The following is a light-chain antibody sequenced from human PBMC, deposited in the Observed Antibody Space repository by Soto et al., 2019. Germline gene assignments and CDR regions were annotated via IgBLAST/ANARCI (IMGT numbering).Light chain of an antibody. Sequence: QSVLTQPPSVSGAPGQRVTISCTGSSSNIGTGYDVHWYQQLPGTAPKLLIYGNTNRPSGVPDRVSGSKSGTSASLAITGLQAEDEAVYYCQSYDSSLSGYVFGTGTKVTVL. CDR3: QSYDSSLSGYV. CDR2: GNT. CDR1: SSNIGTGYD. V-gene: IGLV1-40*01. J-gene: IGLJ1*01.